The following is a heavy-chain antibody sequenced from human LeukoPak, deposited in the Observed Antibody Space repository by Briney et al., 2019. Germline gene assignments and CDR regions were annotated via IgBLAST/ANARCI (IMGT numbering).Heavy chain of an antibody. V-gene: IGHV3-21*01. J-gene: IGHJ4*02. CDR1: GFTFSSYS. Sequence: AGGSLRLSCAGSGFTFSSYSMNWVRQAPGKGLEWVSSISSSSSYIYYADSVKGRFTISRDNAKNSLYLQMNSLRAEDTAVYYCASSPGAGTEIDYWGQGTLVTVSS. D-gene: IGHD6-13*01. CDR3: ASSPGAGTEIDY. CDR2: ISSSSSYI.